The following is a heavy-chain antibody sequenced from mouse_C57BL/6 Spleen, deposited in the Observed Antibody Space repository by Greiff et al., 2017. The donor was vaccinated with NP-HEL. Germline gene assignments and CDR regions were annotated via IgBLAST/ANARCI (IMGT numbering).Heavy chain of an antibody. CDR2: ISNLAYSN. Sequence: EVKLMESGGGLVQPGGSLKLSCAASGFTFSDYGMAWVRQAPRKGPEWVAFISNLAYSNYYADTVTGRFTISRENAKNTLYLEMSSLRSEDTAMYYCARHGGENAMDYWGQGTSVTVSS. V-gene: IGHV5-15*01. CDR3: ARHGGENAMDY. CDR1: GFTFSDYG. J-gene: IGHJ4*01.